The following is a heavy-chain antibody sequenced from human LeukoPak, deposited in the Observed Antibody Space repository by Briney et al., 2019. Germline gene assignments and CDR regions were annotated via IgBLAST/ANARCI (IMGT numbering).Heavy chain of an antibody. Sequence: GGSLRLSCAASGFTLSNHWMIWVRQAPGKGLEWVSSISSSSSYIYYADSVKGRFTISRDNAKNSLYLQMNSLRAEDTAVYYCARFAAGGSYYYYMDVWGKGTTVTVSS. D-gene: IGHD6-25*01. CDR2: ISSSSSYI. J-gene: IGHJ6*03. CDR1: GFTLSNHW. CDR3: ARFAAGGSYYYYMDV. V-gene: IGHV3-21*01.